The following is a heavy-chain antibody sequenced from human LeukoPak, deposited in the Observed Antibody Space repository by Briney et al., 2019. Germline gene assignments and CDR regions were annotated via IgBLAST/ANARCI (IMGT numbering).Heavy chain of an antibody. CDR3: GKDVRYFVFGSGYYTVVP. J-gene: IGHJ5*02. V-gene: IGHV3-30*02. CDR2: IWNDGNDK. D-gene: IGHD3-3*01. Sequence: GGSLRLSCAASGFTFSSYGMHWVRQAPGKGLERVAGIWNDGNDKYYADSVKGRFIIYTNNSKTTQYLQRNILRAEDTAFYYGGKDVRYFVFGSGYYTVVPGGQGPLATFSS. CDR1: GFTFSSYG.